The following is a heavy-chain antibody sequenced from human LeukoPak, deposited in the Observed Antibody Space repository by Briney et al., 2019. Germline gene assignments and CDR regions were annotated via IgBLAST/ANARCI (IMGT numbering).Heavy chain of an antibody. Sequence: ASQTLSLTCTVSGGSISSGGYYWSWIRQHPGKGLEWIGYIYYSGSTYYNPSLKSRVTISVDISKNHSSLKLSSVTAADTAVYYCAKAVFSYDSSAFFFNPWGQGTLVTVSS. CDR2: IYYSGST. V-gene: IGHV4-31*03. CDR3: AKAVFSYDSSAFFFNP. CDR1: GGSISSGGYY. D-gene: IGHD3-22*01. J-gene: IGHJ5*02.